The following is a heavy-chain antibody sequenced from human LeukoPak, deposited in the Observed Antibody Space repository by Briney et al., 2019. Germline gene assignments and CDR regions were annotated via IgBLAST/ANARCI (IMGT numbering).Heavy chain of an antibody. CDR2: ISGSGGST. V-gene: IGHV3-23*01. CDR3: AKVGIAAADYYGMDV. Sequence: EGSLRLSCAASGFTFSSYAMSWVRQAPGRGPEWVSAISGSGGSTYYADSVKGRFTISRDNSKNTLYLQMNSLRAEDTAVYYCAKVGIAAADYYGMDVWGQGTTVTVSS. CDR1: GFTFSSYA. D-gene: IGHD6-13*01. J-gene: IGHJ6*02.